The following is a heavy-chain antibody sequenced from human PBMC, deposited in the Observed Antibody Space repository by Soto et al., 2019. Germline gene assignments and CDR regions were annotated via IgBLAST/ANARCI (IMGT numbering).Heavy chain of an antibody. CDR3: ASGYSYGKVSDV. CDR2: IIPIFGTA. V-gene: IGHV1-69*06. D-gene: IGHD5-18*01. CDR1: GGTFSSYA. Sequence: QVQLVQSGAEVKKPGSSVTVSCKASGGTFSSYAISCVRQAPGQGLEWMGGIIPIFGTANYAQKFQGRVTITADKSTSTAYMEQSSLRSEDTAVYYCASGYSYGKVSDVWGQGTTVTVSS. J-gene: IGHJ6*02.